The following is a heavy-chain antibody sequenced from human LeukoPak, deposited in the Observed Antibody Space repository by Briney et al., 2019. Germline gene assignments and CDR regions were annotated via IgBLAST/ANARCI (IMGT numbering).Heavy chain of an antibody. CDR3: ANGQLASY. J-gene: IGHJ4*02. CDR1: GFTFSSYG. D-gene: IGHD6-6*01. V-gene: IGHV3-30*18. CDR2: ISYDGSNK. Sequence: GGSLRLSCAASGFTFSSYGMHWVRQAPGKGLEWVAVISYDGSNKYYADSVKGRSTISRDNSKNTLYLQMNSLRAEDTAVYYCANGQLASYWGQGTLVTVSS.